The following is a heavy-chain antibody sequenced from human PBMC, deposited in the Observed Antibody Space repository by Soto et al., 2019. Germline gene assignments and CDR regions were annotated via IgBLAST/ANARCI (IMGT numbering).Heavy chain of an antibody. CDR2: IYHNGIT. CDR1: SGPITTNNW. Sequence: QVQLQESGPGLVKPSGTLSLTCAVSSGPITTNNWWTWVRQPPGRGLEWIGEIYHNGITNYNPSLKSRVSISIDKSNNQFSLKLSSVTAADTAVYYWARGPRAYYYYMDVLGKGTTVTVS. J-gene: IGHJ6*03. CDR3: ARGPRAYYYYMDV. V-gene: IGHV4-4*02.